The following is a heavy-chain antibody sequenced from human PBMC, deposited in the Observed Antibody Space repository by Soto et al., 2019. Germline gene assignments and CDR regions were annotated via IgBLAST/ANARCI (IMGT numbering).Heavy chain of an antibody. D-gene: IGHD1-26*01. CDR2: IRRNAYGGTT. CDR3: ARAFSGSYPNFDY. J-gene: IGHJ4*02. Sequence: PGGSLRLSCTTSGFTFGDYALSWVRQAPGKGLEWVGFIRRNAYGGTTDYAASVKGRFTISRDDSKSIAYLQMNSLRTEDTAVYYCARAFSGSYPNFDYWGQGTLVTVSS. CDR1: GFTFGDYA. V-gene: IGHV3-49*04.